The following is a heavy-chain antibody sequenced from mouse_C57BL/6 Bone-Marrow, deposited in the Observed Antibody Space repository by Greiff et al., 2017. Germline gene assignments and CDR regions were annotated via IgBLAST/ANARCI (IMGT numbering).Heavy chain of an antibody. Sequence: EVKLVESGPELVKPGASVKIPCKASGYTFTDYNMDWVKQSHGKSLEWIGDINPNNGGTIYNQKFKGKATLTVDKSSSTAYMELRSLTSEDTAVYYCARRDSSGPAWFAYWGQGTLVTVSA. CDR2: INPNNGGT. V-gene: IGHV1-18*01. CDR1: GYTFTDYN. CDR3: ARRDSSGPAWFAY. J-gene: IGHJ3*01. D-gene: IGHD3-2*02.